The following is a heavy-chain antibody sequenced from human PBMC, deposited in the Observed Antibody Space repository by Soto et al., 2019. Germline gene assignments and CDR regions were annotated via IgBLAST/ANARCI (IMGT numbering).Heavy chain of an antibody. V-gene: IGHV3-7*01. D-gene: IGHD6-19*01. J-gene: IGHJ4*02. CDR3: ARDTGAPVASTFDY. CDR2: IKQDGSET. CDR1: GFLFDNFW. Sequence: EVQLVEAGGGLGQPGGSLRLSCAASGFLFDNFWMTWVRQAPGKGLEWVANIKQDGSETYYVDSVKGRFIISRDNAKTSLYLQMNSLSPEDTAVYYCARDTGAPVASTFDYWGQGSLVTVSP.